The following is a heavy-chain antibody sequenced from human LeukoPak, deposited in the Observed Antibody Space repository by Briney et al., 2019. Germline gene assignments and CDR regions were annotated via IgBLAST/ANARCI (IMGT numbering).Heavy chain of an antibody. V-gene: IGHV4-34*01. CDR2: INHSGST. Sequence: SETLSLTCAVYGGSFSGYYWSWIRQPPGKGLEWIGEINHSGSTNYNPSLKSRVTISVDTSKNQFSLKLSSVTAAGTAVYYCARAYYYDSSGYPTHAFDIWGQGTMVTVSS. J-gene: IGHJ3*02. CDR1: GGSFSGYY. D-gene: IGHD3-22*01. CDR3: ARAYYYDSSGYPTHAFDI.